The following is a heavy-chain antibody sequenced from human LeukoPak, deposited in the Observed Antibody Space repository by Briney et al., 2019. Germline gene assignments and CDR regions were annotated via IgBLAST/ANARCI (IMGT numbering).Heavy chain of an antibody. CDR3: ARDRGYGDHPSWLDP. CDR1: GFTLRSYT. J-gene: IGHJ5*02. V-gene: IGHV3-21*01. CDR2: IGISSNKI. Sequence: PGGSLRLSCAASGFTLRSYTMNWVRQAPGKGLEWVSSIGISSNKIYYADSVKGRFIISRDNAKNSVYLQMNSLRAEDMAVYYCARDRGYGDHPSWLDPWGXGTQVTVSS. D-gene: IGHD5-12*01.